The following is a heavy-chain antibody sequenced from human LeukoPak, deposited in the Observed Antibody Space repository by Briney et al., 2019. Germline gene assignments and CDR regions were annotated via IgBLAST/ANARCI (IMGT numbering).Heavy chain of an antibody. CDR3: AGGYINYYYGMDV. V-gene: IGHV3-30-3*01. CDR1: GFTFSSFA. Sequence: PGGSLRLSCAASGFTFSSFAMHWVRQAPGKGLEWVAVISYDGSNKYYADSVKGRLTISRDNSKNTLYLQMNSLRAEDTAVYYCAGGYINYYYGMDVWGQGTTVTVSS. D-gene: IGHD2-2*02. CDR2: ISYDGSNK. J-gene: IGHJ6*02.